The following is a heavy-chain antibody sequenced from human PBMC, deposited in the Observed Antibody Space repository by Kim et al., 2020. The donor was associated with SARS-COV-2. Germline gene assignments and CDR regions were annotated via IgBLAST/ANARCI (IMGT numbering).Heavy chain of an antibody. J-gene: IGHJ6*02. V-gene: IGHV3-23*03. CDR3: AKVPDFWSGYYSSHYYYYGMDV. D-gene: IGHD3-3*01. CDR1: GFTFSSYA. Sequence: GGSLRLSCAASGFTFSSYAMSWVRQAPGKGLEWVSVIYSGGSSTYYADSVKGRFTISRDNSKNTLYLQMNSLRAEDTAVYYCAKVPDFWSGYYSSHYYYYGMDVWGQGTTVTVSS. CDR2: IYSGGSST.